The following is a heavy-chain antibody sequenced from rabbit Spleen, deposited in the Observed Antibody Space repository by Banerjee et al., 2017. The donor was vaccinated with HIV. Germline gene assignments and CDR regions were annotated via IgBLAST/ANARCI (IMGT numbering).Heavy chain of an antibody. Sequence: QELKESGGRLVQPGESLKLSCKASGLTISSYYMTWVRQAPGKGLEWIGYIKTGSSGSTYYASWVNGRFTISSDNAQNTVDLQMNSLTAADTATYFCARDAAGREDFNLWGPGTLVTVS. D-gene: IGHD4-2*01. CDR2: IKTGSSGST. J-gene: IGHJ4*01. CDR3: ARDAAGREDFNL. V-gene: IGHV1S7*01. CDR1: GLTISSYY.